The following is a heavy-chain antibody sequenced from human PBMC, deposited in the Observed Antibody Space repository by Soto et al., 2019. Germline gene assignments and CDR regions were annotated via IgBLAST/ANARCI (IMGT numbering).Heavy chain of an antibody. Sequence: ASVKVSCKASGYTFTSYGFSWVRQAPGQGLEWMGWISVYNGNTNYAQKLQGRVTITADKSTSTAYMELSSLRSEDTAVYYCARDLKSGYSYGSLRFDYWGQGTLVTVSS. D-gene: IGHD5-18*01. V-gene: IGHV1-18*01. CDR2: ISVYNGNT. CDR1: GYTFTSYG. CDR3: ARDLKSGYSYGSLRFDY. J-gene: IGHJ4*02.